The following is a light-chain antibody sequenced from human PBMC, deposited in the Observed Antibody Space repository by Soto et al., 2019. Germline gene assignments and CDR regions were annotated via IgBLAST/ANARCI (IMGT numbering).Light chain of an antibody. CDR2: GAS. Sequence: EIVLTQSPATLSLSPGERATLSCRASQSVSSNLAWYQQKPGQAPRLLIYGASTRATGIPARFSGSGTGTEVPRTSSSLHFGAFAPYHSEQNKTWPRTFGQGTKVDIK. CDR3: EQNKTWPRT. V-gene: IGKV3-15*01. CDR1: QSVSSN. J-gene: IGKJ1*01.